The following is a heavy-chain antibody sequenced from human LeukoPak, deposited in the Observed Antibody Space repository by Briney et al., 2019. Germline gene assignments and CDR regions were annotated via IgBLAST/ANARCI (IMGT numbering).Heavy chain of an antibody. V-gene: IGHV1-2*02. Sequence: ASVKVSCKASGYTFTGYYMHWVRQAPGQGLEWMGWINPNSGGTNYAQKFQGRVTMTRDTSISTAYMELSSLRSEDTAVYYCARDEGGYGGFDYWGQGTLVTVSS. J-gene: IGHJ4*02. D-gene: IGHD5-12*01. CDR2: INPNSGGT. CDR1: GYTFTGYY. CDR3: ARDEGGYGGFDY.